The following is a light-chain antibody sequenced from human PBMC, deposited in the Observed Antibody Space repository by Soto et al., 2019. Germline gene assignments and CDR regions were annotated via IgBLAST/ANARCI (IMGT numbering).Light chain of an antibody. CDR3: CSYAGSITYV. J-gene: IGLJ1*01. Sequence: QSALTQPASVSGSPGQSITISCTGTSSDVGSYNLVSWYQQHPGKAPKLMIYEGSKRPSGVSNRFSGSKSGNTASLTISGLQAEDEADYYCCSYAGSITYVFGTGTKVTDL. CDR2: EGS. CDR1: SSDVGSYNL. V-gene: IGLV2-23*01.